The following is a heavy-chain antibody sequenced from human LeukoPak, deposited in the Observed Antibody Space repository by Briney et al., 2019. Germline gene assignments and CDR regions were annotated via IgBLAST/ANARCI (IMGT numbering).Heavy chain of an antibody. V-gene: IGHV3-23*01. CDR1: GFTFSSYA. CDR3: VPGETGYSSSWFLGC. Sequence: PGGSLRLSCAASGFTFSSYAMSWVRPAPGKGLEWVSAISGSGGSTYYADSVKGRFTISRDNSKNTLYLQMNSLRAEDTALYYCVPGETGYSSSWFLGCWGQGTLVNVSS. J-gene: IGHJ4*02. D-gene: IGHD6-13*01. CDR2: ISGSGGST.